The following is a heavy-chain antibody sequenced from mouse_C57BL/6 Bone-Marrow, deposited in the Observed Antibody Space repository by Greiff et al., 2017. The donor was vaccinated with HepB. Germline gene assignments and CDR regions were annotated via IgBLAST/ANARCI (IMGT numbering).Heavy chain of an antibody. CDR1: GFTFTDYY. V-gene: IGHV7-3*01. J-gene: IGHJ1*03. Sequence: EVMLVESGGGLVQPGGSLSLSCAASGFTFTDYYMSWVRQPPGKALEWLGFIRNKANGYTTEYSASVKGRFTISRDNSQSILYLPMNALIAEDSATYYCARYFTSWYFDVWGTGTTVTVSS. D-gene: IGHD1-1*01. CDR3: ARYFTSWYFDV. CDR2: IRNKANGYTT.